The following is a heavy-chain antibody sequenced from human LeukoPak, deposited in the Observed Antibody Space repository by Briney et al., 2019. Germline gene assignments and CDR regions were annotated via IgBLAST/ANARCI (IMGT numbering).Heavy chain of an antibody. Sequence: SETLSLTCTVSGGSISSYYWSWIRQPPGKGLEWIGYIYYSGSTNYNPSLKSRVTISVDKSKNQFSLKLSSVTAADTAVYYCASSFHSVELSYWGQGTLVTVSS. V-gene: IGHV4-59*12. D-gene: IGHD1-7*01. CDR2: IYYSGST. CDR1: GGSISSYY. J-gene: IGHJ4*02. CDR3: ASSFHSVELSY.